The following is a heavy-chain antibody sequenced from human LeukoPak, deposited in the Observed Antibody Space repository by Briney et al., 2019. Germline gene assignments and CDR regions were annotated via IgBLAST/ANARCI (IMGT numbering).Heavy chain of an antibody. CDR3: ARDTQGSSSDLDY. V-gene: IGHV3-30*01. CDR1: GFTFSSYA. J-gene: IGHJ4*02. D-gene: IGHD6-6*01. CDR2: ISYDGSNK. Sequence: GGSLRLSCAASGFTFSSYAMHWVRQAPGKELEWVAVISYDGSNKYYADSVKGRFTISRDNSKNTLYLQMNSLRAEDTAVYYCARDTQGSSSDLDYWGQGTLVTVSS.